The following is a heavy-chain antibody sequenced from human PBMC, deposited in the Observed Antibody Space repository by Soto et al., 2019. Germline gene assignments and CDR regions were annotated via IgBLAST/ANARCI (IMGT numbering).Heavy chain of an antibody. CDR1: GGSISSYY. CDR3: ARGGPMWSSGWHFDY. CDR2: IYYSGST. D-gene: IGHD6-19*01. J-gene: IGHJ4*02. V-gene: IGHV4-59*01. Sequence: ETLSLTCTVSGGSISSYYWSWIRQPPGKGLEWIGYIYYSGSTNYNPSLKSRVTISVDTSKNQFSLKLSSVTAADTAVYYCARGGPMWSSGWHFDYWGQGTLVTVSS.